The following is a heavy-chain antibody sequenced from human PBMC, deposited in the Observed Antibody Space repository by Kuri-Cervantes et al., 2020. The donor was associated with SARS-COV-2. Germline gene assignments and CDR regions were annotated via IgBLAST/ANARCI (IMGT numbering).Heavy chain of an antibody. CDR3: ARDPSGQLGNYYYYYYMDV. CDR2: ISGSGGST. Sequence: GESLKISCAASGFTFSSYAMSWVRQAPGKGLEWVSAISGSGGSTYYADSVKGRFTISRDNAKNSLYPQMNSLRAEDTAVYYCARDPSGQLGNYYYYYYMDVWGKGTTVTVSS. D-gene: IGHD6-13*01. V-gene: IGHV3-23*01. CDR1: GFTFSSYA. J-gene: IGHJ6*03.